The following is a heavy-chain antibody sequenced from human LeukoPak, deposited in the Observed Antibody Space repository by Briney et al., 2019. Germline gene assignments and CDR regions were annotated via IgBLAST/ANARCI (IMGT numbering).Heavy chain of an antibody. CDR2: IYYTGNT. V-gene: IGHV4-59*12. J-gene: IGHJ4*02. D-gene: IGHD3-22*01. Sequence: SETLSLTCTVSGDSIGSYYWSWIRQPPGKGLEWIGYIYYTGNTNHNPSLKSRVTISVDTSKNQFSLKLSSVTAADTAVYYCASPQPDSSGYYYYWGQGTLVTVSS. CDR3: ASPQPDSSGYYYY. CDR1: GDSIGSYY.